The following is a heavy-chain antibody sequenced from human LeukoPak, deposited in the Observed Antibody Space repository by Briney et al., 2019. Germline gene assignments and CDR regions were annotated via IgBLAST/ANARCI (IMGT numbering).Heavy chain of an antibody. D-gene: IGHD5-18*01. Sequence: PGESLRLSCAASGFTFSSYAMSWVRQAPGKGLEWVSAVTGSGGSTYYADSVRGRFTISRDNSKNTLFLRLDSLRVEDTAVYYCAKEDPAIILGIDYWGQGALVIVSS. J-gene: IGHJ4*02. V-gene: IGHV3-23*01. CDR2: VTGSGGST. CDR3: AKEDPAIILGIDY. CDR1: GFTFSSYA.